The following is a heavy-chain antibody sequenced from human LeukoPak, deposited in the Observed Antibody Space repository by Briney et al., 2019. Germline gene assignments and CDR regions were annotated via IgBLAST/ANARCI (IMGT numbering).Heavy chain of an antibody. Sequence: PGGSLRLSCAASGFTFSNYWMTWVRQAPGKGLEWVASIKQDGSEKYYVDSVKGRFTFSRDNAKNSLYLQMDSLRAEDTAVYYCAKPHSGYTSFDFWGQGTLVTVSS. J-gene: IGHJ4*02. CDR3: AKPHSGYTSFDF. D-gene: IGHD3-22*01. CDR1: GFTFSNYW. V-gene: IGHV3-7*03. CDR2: IKQDGSEK.